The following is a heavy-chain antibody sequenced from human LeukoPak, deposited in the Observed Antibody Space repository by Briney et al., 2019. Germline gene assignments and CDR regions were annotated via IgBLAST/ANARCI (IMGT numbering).Heavy chain of an antibody. CDR1: GFTFSSYS. V-gene: IGHV3-7*01. D-gene: IGHD3-3*01. Sequence: GGSLRLSCAASGFTFSSYSMNWVRQAPGKGLEWVANIKQDGSEKYYVDSVKGRFTISRDNAKNSLYLQMNSLRAEDTAVYYCAREGTNYDFWSGYSYYYYMDVWGKGTTVTVSS. J-gene: IGHJ6*03. CDR2: IKQDGSEK. CDR3: AREGTNYDFWSGYSYYYYMDV.